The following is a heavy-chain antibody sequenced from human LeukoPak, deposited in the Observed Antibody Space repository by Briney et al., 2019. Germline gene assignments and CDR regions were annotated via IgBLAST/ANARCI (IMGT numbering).Heavy chain of an antibody. V-gene: IGHV3-66*01. CDR1: GFTVSSNY. CDR3: ARDRSGSSSWYEV. D-gene: IGHD6-13*01. CDR2: IYSGGST. J-gene: IGHJ6*02. Sequence: GGSLRLSCAASGFTVSSNYMSWVRQAPGKGLEWVSVIYSGGSTYYADSVKGRFTISRDNSKNTLYRQMNSLRAEDTAVYYCARDRSGSSSWYEVWGQGTTVTVSS.